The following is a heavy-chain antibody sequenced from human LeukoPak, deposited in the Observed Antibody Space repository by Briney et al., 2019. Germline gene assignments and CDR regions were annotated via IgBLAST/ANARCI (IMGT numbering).Heavy chain of an antibody. J-gene: IGHJ6*03. CDR3: ARVGGLPANYYYYYMDV. V-gene: IGHV4-39*07. Sequence: SETLSLTCTVSGGSISSNSYSWGWIRQPPGKGLEWIVSIYYSGSTYYNPSLKSRVTISVDTSKNQFSLKLSSVTAADTAVYYCARVGGLPANYYYYYMDVWGKGTTVTVSS. CDR1: GGSISSNSYS. CDR2: IYYSGST. D-gene: IGHD3-16*01.